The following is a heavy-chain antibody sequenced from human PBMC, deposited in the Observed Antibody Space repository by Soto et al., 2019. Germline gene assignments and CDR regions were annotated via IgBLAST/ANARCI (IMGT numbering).Heavy chain of an antibody. J-gene: IGHJ4*02. CDR3: AKGRGSGWAWYFDD. Sequence: GGSLRRSWAASGFTFKYSAMNWVREAPGKGLEWVASISDTGASTGYAESVRGRLSISRDNSKNTLYLQMNSLRGEDTAVYYCAKGRGSGWAWYFDDWGQGTLVTVSS. D-gene: IGHD6-19*01. CDR1: GFTFKYSA. V-gene: IGHV3-23*01. CDR2: ISDTGAST.